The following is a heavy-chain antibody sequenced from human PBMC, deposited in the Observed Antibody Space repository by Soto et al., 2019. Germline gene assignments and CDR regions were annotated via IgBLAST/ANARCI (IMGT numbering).Heavy chain of an antibody. CDR2: IWYDGSNK. J-gene: IGHJ3*02. V-gene: IGHV3-33*01. D-gene: IGHD5-12*01. CDR3: ARDMSGYSGYGDAFDI. Sequence: TGGFLRLSCAASGFTFSSYGRHWVRQAPGKGLEWVAVIWYDGSNKYYADSVKGRFTISRDNSKNTLYLQMNSLRAEDTAVYYCARDMSGYSGYGDAFDIWGQGTMVTVSS. CDR1: GFTFSSYG.